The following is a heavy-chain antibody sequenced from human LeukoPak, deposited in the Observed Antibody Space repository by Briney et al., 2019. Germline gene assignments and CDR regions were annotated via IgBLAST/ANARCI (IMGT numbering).Heavy chain of an antibody. CDR2: IYYSGST. D-gene: IGHD3-10*01. J-gene: IGHJ4*02. CDR1: GGSISGYY. Sequence: SETLSLTCTVSGGSISGYYWSWIRQPPGKGLEWIGYIYYSGSTNYNPSLKSRVTISVDTSKNQFSLKLSSVTAADTAVYYCASSRVDYYYGSGSYPFDYWGQGTLVTVSS. CDR3: ASSRVDYYYGSGSYPFDY. V-gene: IGHV4-59*08.